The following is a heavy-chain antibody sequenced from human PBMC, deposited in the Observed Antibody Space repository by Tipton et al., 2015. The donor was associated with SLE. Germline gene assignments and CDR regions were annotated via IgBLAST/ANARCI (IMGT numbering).Heavy chain of an antibody. Sequence: TLSLTCTVSGGSISSYYWSWIRQPPGKGLEWIGYIYYSGSTNYNPSLKSRVTISVDTSKNQFSLKLSSVTAADTAVYYRARHSGSWYFDYWGQGTLVTVSS. CDR1: GGSISSYY. V-gene: IGHV4-59*08. CDR2: IYYSGST. J-gene: IGHJ4*02. D-gene: IGHD6-13*01. CDR3: ARHSGSWYFDY.